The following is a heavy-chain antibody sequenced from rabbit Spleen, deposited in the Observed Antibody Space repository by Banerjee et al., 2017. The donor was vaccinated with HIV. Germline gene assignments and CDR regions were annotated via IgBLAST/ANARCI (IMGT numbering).Heavy chain of an antibody. J-gene: IGHJ3*01. CDR1: GFSFSSSYY. CDR2: IDGSDGAT. V-gene: IGHV1S45*01. CDR3: ARARDTYDDVGDYARLDL. D-gene: IGHD2-1*01. Sequence: QEQLVESGGDLVQPGGSLTLTCTASGFSFSSSYYMCWIRQSPGKGLEWIGVIDGSDGATDYANWVNGRFTISSDNAQNTVDLQMNSLTAADTATYFCARARDTYDDVGDYARLDLWGQGTLVTVS.